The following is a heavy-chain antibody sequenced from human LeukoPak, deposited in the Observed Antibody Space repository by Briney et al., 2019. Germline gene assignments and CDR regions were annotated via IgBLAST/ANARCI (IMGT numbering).Heavy chain of an antibody. CDR3: ARRVGSGWPVQH. V-gene: IGHV1-8*01. CDR1: GYTFSSYD. J-gene: IGHJ1*01. Sequence: ASVKVSCKASGYTFSSYDINWVRQAPGQGLEWMGWMNPNSGNRGYAQKFQGRLNMTRNTSISTAYMELSSLRSEDSAVYYCARRVGSGWPVQHWGQGTLSPSPQ. D-gene: IGHD6-19*01. CDR2: MNPNSGNR.